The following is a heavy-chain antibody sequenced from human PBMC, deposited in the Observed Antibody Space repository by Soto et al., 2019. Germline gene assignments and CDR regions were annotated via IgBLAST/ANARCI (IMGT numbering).Heavy chain of an antibody. Sequence: GGSLRLSCAASGFTFSSYGMHWVRQAPGKGLEWVAVISYDGSNKYYADSVKGRFTISRDNSKNTLYLQMNSLRAEDTAVYYCAKSKKPLRAAGTLYYYGMDVWGQGTTVTVSS. J-gene: IGHJ6*02. V-gene: IGHV3-30*18. D-gene: IGHD6-13*01. CDR3: AKSKKPLRAAGTLYYYGMDV. CDR1: GFTFSSYG. CDR2: ISYDGSNK.